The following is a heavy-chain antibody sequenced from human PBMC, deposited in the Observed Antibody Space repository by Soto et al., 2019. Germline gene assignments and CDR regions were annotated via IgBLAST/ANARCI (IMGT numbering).Heavy chain of an antibody. CDR2: ISYDGSNK. V-gene: IGHV3-30*18. CDR1: GFTFSSYV. J-gene: IGHJ4*02. CDR3: AKGTPAYDILTGYDY. Sequence: PGGSLRLSCAASGFTFSSYVMHWVRQAPGKGLEWVAVISYDGSNKYYADSVKGRFTISRDNSKNTLYLQMNSLRAEDTAVYYCAKGTPAYDILTGYDYWGQGTLVTVSS. D-gene: IGHD3-9*01.